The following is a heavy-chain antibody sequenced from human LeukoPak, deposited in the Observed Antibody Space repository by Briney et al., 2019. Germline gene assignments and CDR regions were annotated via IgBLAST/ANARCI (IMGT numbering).Heavy chain of an antibody. D-gene: IGHD2-2*01. CDR1: GFTLSNYD. Sequence: GGSLRLFCAASGFTLSNYDMNWVRQAPGQGLEWVSSISTSSRYIYYKDSVSGRFTISRDDAKNSLYLEMNSLRAEDTAVYYCARADCSSSTCYLRRSWFDPWGQGTLVTVSS. V-gene: IGHV3-21*01. J-gene: IGHJ5*02. CDR2: ISTSSRYI. CDR3: ARADCSSSTCYLRRSWFDP.